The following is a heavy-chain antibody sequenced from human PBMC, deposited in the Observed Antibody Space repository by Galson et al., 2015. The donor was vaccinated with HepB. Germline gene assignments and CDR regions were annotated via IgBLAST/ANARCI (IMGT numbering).Heavy chain of an antibody. V-gene: IGHV1-3*01. D-gene: IGHD3-22*01. CDR2: INAGNGNT. CDR1: GYTFTSYA. CDR3: ARVCYASTMDNQYYYDSSGYSTPECYFDY. J-gene: IGHJ4*02. Sequence: SVKVSCKASGYTFTSYAMHWVRQAPGQRLEWMGWINAGNGNTKYSQKFQGRVTITRDTSASTAYMELSSLRSEDTAVYYCARVCYASTMDNQYYYDSSGYSTPECYFDYWGQGTLVTVSS.